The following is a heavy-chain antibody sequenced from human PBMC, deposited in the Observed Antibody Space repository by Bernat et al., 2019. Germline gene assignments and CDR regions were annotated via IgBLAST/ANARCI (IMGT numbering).Heavy chain of an antibody. V-gene: IGHV1-69*06. CDR3: ARVPNPGGYGSGKDDYYYMDV. CDR2: IIPIFGTA. CDR1: GGTFSSYA. J-gene: IGHJ6*03. D-gene: IGHD3-10*01. Sequence: QVQLVQSGAEVKKPGSSVKVSCKASGGTFSSYAISWVRQAPGQGLEWMGGIIPIFGTANYAQKFQGRVTITADKSTSTAYMELSSLRSEDTAVYYCARVPNPGGYGSGKDDYYYMDVWGKGTTVTVSS.